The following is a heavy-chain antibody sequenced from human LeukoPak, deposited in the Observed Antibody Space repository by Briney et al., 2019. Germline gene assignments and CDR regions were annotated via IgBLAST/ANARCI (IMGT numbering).Heavy chain of an antibody. J-gene: IGHJ4*02. CDR1: GGSFSGYY. Sequence: PSETLSLTCAVYGGSFSGYYWSWIRQPPGKGLEWIGEINHSGSTNYNPSLKSRVTMSVDTSKNQFSLKLSSVTAADTAVYYCARYAAGDHAFDYWGQGTLVTVSS. CDR2: INHSGST. D-gene: IGHD2-21*01. CDR3: ARYAAGDHAFDY. V-gene: IGHV4-34*10.